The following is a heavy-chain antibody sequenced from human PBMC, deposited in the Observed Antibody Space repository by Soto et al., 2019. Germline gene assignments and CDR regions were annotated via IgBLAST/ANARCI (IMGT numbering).Heavy chain of an antibody. CDR1: GGTFSSYA. V-gene: IGHV1-69*01. J-gene: IGHJ3*02. CDR3: ARETATVVTPLPAFDI. CDR2: IIPIFGTA. D-gene: IGHD4-17*01. Sequence: QVQLVQSGAEVKKPGSSVKVSCKASGGTFSSYAISWVRQAPGQGLEWMGGIIPIFGTANYAQKFQGRVTITAYESTSTAYMELSSLRSEDTAVYYCARETATVVTPLPAFDIWGQGTMVTVSS.